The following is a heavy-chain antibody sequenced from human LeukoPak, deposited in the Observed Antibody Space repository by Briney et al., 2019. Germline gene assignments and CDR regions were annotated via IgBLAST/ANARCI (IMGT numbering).Heavy chain of an antibody. Sequence: GGSLRLSCAASGFTFSTSGMHWVRQAPGKGLEWVAFIRFDGSYTYQTDTVKGRFTISRDNSQNMLFLQMNSLRLEDTALYYCAKSVTGITWFDPWGQGTLVTISS. J-gene: IGHJ5*02. CDR2: IRFDGSYT. V-gene: IGHV3-30*02. D-gene: IGHD6-19*01. CDR3: AKSVTGITWFDP. CDR1: GFTFSTSG.